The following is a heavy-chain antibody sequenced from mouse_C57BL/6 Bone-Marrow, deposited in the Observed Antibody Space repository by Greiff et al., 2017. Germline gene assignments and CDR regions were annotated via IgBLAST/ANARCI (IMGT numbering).Heavy chain of an antibody. CDR2: INPYNGGT. D-gene: IGHD2-4*01. CDR1: GYTFTDYY. J-gene: IGHJ3*01. CDR3: ARAIYDDYEAWFAY. Sequence: EVQLQQSGPVLVKPGASVKMSCKASGYTFTDYYMNWVKQSHGKSLEWIGVINPYNGGTSYNQKFKGKATLTVDKSSSTAYMELNSLTSEDSAVYYCARAIYDDYEAWFAYWGQGTLVTVSA. V-gene: IGHV1-19*01.